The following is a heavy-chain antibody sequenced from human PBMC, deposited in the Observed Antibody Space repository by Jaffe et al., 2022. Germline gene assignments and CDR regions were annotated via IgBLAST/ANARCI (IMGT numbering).Heavy chain of an antibody. CDR2: IRSKAYGGTT. CDR1: GFTFGDYA. CDR3: TRVGLAVTTAWSSY. J-gene: IGHJ4*02. D-gene: IGHD4-17*01. V-gene: IGHV3-49*04. Sequence: EVQLVESGGGLVQPGRSLRLSCTASGFTFGDYAMSWVRQAPGKGLEWVGFIRSKAYGGTTEYAASVKGRFTISRDDSKSIAYLQMNSLKTEDTAVYYCTRVGLAVTTAWSSYWGQGTLVTVSS.